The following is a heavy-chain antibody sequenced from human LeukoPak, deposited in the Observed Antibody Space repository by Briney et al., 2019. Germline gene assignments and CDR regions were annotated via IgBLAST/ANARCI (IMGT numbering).Heavy chain of an antibody. CDR2: ISGSGGST. V-gene: IGHV3-23*01. Sequence: PGGXXRXXXAXXXXTXSSYAMSWVRQAPGKGLEWVSAISGSGGSTYYADSVKGRFTISRDNSKNTLYLQMNSLRAEDTAVYYCAKSSSSSWYSGGYWGQGTLVTVSS. CDR3: AKSSSSSWYSGGY. D-gene: IGHD6-13*01. CDR1: XXTXSSYA. J-gene: IGHJ4*02.